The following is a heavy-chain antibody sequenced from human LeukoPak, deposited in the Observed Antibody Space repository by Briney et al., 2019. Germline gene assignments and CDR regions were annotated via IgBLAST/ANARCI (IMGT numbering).Heavy chain of an antibody. Sequence: PGGSLRLSCAASGFTVSSKYMSWVRQAPGKGLEWVSVIYGGNSTYYTDSVKGRFTISRDNSKNTLYLQMNNLRAEDTAVYYCARGPEPYLIVAGCVDYWGQGTLVTVSS. CDR1: GFTVSSKY. CDR2: IYGGNST. CDR3: ARGPEPYLIVAGCVDY. D-gene: IGHD3-22*01. J-gene: IGHJ4*02. V-gene: IGHV3-66*01.